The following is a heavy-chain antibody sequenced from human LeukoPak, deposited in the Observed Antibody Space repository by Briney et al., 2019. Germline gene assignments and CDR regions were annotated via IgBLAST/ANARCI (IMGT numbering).Heavy chain of an antibody. J-gene: IGHJ4*02. CDR1: GDSISSTNYY. CDR3: ARGGVAASHYYFDY. CDR2: IYYSGST. V-gene: IGHV4-39*01. D-gene: IGHD2-15*01. Sequence: SETLSLTCTVSGDSISSTNYYWDWIRQPPGKGLEWIGTIYYSGSTYYNPSLKSRVTIFVDTSKNQFSLKLSSVTAADTAVYYCARGGVAASHYYFDYWGQGTLVTVSS.